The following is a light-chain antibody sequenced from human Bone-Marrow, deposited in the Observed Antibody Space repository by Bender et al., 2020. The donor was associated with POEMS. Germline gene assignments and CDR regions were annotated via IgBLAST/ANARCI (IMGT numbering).Light chain of an antibody. V-gene: IGLV2-14*03. J-gene: IGLJ3*02. Sequence: QSALTQPASVSGSPGQSITISCTGTSSDIGIYNYVSWYQQHPGTAPQLMIYDVSNRPSGVSNRFSGSKSGNTASLTISGLQAEDEADYYCSSYTTSTTWVFGGGTKLTVL. CDR2: DVS. CDR1: SSDIGIYNY. CDR3: SSYTTSTTWV.